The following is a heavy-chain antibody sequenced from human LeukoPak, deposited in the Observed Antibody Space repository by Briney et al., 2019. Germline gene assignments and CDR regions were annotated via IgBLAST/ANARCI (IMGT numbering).Heavy chain of an antibody. CDR1: GYTLTELS. Sequence: VASVKVSCKVSGYTLTELSMHWVRQAPGKGLEWMGGFDPEDGETIYAQKFQGRVTMTEDTSTDTAYMELSSLRSEDTAVYYCATGGADGLLLDYWGQGTLVTVSS. CDR3: ATGGADGLLLDY. V-gene: IGHV1-24*01. D-gene: IGHD3-22*01. J-gene: IGHJ4*02. CDR2: FDPEDGET.